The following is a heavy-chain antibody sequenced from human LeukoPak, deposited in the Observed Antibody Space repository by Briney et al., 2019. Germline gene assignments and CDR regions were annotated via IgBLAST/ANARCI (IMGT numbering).Heavy chain of an antibody. CDR2: ISAYNGNT. CDR1: GYTFTSYG. J-gene: IGHJ6*02. Sequence: ASVKVSCKASGYTFTSYGISWVRQAPGQGLEWMGWISAYNGNTNYAQKLQGRVTMTTDTSTSTAYMELRSLRSDDTAVYYCARDRYSSNLYYCYYGMDVWGQGTTVTVSS. CDR3: ARDRYSSNLYYCYYGMDV. D-gene: IGHD6-13*01. V-gene: IGHV1-18*01.